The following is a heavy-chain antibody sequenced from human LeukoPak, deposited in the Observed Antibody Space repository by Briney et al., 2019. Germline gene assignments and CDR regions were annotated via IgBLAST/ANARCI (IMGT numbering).Heavy chain of an antibody. D-gene: IGHD2-2*01. Sequence: GGSLRLSCAASGFTFSSYWMHWVRHAPGKGLVWVSRINSDGSSTSYADSVKGRFTISRDNAKNTLYLQMNSLRAEDTAVYYCARGCSSTSCYGFDYWGQGPLVTVSS. V-gene: IGHV3-74*01. CDR1: GFTFSSYW. CDR3: ARGCSSTSCYGFDY. J-gene: IGHJ4*02. CDR2: INSDGSST.